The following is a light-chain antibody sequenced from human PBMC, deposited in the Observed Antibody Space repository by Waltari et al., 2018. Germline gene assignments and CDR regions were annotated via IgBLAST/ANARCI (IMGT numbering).Light chain of an antibody. V-gene: IGLV3-1*01. CDR1: QLADKY. CDR2: RDR. Sequence: SYELTQSPSVSVSPGQTVTISCSGDQLADKYVSWYRVKPGQSPVQVIYRDRMRPSGIPERCSGSNSGNVGTLTIGGTQSMDEADYYCQAWDSSSYVVFGGGTKVTVL. J-gene: IGLJ2*01. CDR3: QAWDSSSYVV.